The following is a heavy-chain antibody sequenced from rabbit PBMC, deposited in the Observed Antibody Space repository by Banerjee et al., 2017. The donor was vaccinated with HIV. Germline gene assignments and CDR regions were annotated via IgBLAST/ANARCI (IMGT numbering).Heavy chain of an antibody. V-gene: IGHV1S7*01. CDR1: GFDFSSYY. CDR2: IYGGSGST. Sequence: QLKETGGGLVQPGGSLTLSCKASGFDFSSYYMSWVRQAPGKGLEWIGIIYGGSGSTDYASWVNGRFTISSDNAQNTVDLQMNSLTAADTATYFCASYYSDGYAGDAYATGGYYFNLWGPGTLVT. D-gene: IGHD6-1*01. CDR3: ASYYSDGYAGDAYATGGYYFNL. J-gene: IGHJ4*01.